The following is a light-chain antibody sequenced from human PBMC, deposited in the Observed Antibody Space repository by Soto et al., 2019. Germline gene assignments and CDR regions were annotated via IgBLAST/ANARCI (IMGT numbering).Light chain of an antibody. Sequence: DIVMTQSPDSLAVSLGERATINCKSSQSVLYSSNNKNYLAWYQHKPGQPPKLLIYWASTRESGVPDRFSGSGSGTDFTLTISRLQAEDVAVYYCKQYYGTAYTFGQGTKLESK. CDR1: QSVLYSSNNKNY. V-gene: IGKV4-1*01. J-gene: IGKJ2*01. CDR3: KQYYGTAYT. CDR2: WAS.